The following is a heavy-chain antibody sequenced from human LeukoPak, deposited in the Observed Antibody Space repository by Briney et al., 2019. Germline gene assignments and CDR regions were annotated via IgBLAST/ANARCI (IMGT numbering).Heavy chain of an antibody. D-gene: IGHD3-9*01. CDR1: GFTFSSYW. CDR2: LKQDGSEK. Sequence: PGGSLRLSCAASGFTFSSYWMSWVRQAPGKGLEWVANLKQDGSEKYYVDSVKGRFTISRDNAKNSLYLQMNSLRAEDTAVYYCARVPHVLRYFDWYSVWGQGTLVTVSS. J-gene: IGHJ4*02. CDR3: ARVPHVLRYFDWYSV. V-gene: IGHV3-7*04.